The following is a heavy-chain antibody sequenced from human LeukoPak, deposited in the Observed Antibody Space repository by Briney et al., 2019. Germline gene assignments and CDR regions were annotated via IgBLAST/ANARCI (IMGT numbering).Heavy chain of an antibody. CDR3: ASSDCGGDCYTKAFDY. D-gene: IGHD2-21*02. J-gene: IGHJ4*02. V-gene: IGHV4-34*01. CDR2: INHSGST. Sequence: PSETLSLTCAVYGGSFSGYYWSWIRQPPGKGLEWIGEINHSGSTNYNPSLKSRVTISVDTSKNQFSLKLSSVTAADTAVYYCASSDCGGDCYTKAFDYWGQGTLVTVSS. CDR1: GGSFSGYY.